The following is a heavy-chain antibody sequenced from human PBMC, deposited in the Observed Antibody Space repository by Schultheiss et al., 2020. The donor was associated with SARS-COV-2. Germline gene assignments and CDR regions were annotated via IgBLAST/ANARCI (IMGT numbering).Heavy chain of an antibody. CDR2: ISGSGGST. D-gene: IGHD3-3*01. CDR1: GFTFSNYG. Sequence: GGSLRLSCAASGFTFSNYGMHWVRQAPGKGLEWVSAISGSGGSTYYADSVKGRFTISRDNAKNSLYLQMNSLRAEDTAVYYCARIPGVYDFWSGYFVWGQGTLVTVSS. CDR3: ARIPGVYDFWSGYFV. V-gene: IGHV3-21*01. J-gene: IGHJ4*02.